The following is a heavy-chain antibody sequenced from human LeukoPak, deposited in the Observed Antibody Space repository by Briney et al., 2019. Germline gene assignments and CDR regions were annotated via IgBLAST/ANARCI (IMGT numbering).Heavy chain of an antibody. J-gene: IGHJ6*03. V-gene: IGHV4-39*07. Sequence: SETLSLTCTVSGGSISSSTYYWGWIRQPPGKGLEWIGTLSYSGKTYYNPSLKSRVTISIDTSKNQFSLKLTSATAADTAVYYCARGHSSASYTYYYYYMDVWGKGTTVTVSS. CDR3: ARGHSSASYTYYYYYMDV. CDR1: GGSISSSTYY. CDR2: LSYSGKT. D-gene: IGHD1-26*01.